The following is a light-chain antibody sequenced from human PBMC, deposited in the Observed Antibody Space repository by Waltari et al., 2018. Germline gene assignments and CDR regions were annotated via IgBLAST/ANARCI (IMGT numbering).Light chain of an antibody. Sequence: DIQMTQSPSTLPASVGDRVTITCRASQTINSWLAWYQKRPGKAPKMLIYRASTLDRGVPSRFSGSGSGTEFTLTIISLQPDDFATYYCQQYSTFPYTFGQGTKLEIK. J-gene: IGKJ2*01. CDR2: RAS. CDR1: QTINSW. V-gene: IGKV1-5*03. CDR3: QQYSTFPYT.